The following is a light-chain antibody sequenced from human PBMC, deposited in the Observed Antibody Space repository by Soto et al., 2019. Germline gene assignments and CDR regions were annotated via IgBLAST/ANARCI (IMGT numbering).Light chain of an antibody. CDR2: EVS. J-gene: IGLJ2*01. V-gene: IGLV2-8*01. CDR3: QVWDTGNDHVV. CDR1: SSDVGEENY. Sequence: QSALTQPPSASGSPGQSVTITCSGTSSDVGEENYVSWYQQHPGKVPKLILYEVSKRPSGVPDRFSGSRSGNTASLTVSGLQAEDEADYYCQVWDTGNDHVVFGGGTKLTVL.